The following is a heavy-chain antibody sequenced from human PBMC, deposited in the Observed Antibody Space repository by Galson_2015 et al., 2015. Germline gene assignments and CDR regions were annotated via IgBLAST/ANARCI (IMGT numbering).Heavy chain of an antibody. J-gene: IGHJ5*02. D-gene: IGHD2-2*01. CDR3: ARDGCSSTSCSHAKFDP. Sequence: TLSLTCTVSGGSISSGDYYWSWIRQPPGKGLEWIGYIYYSGSTYYNPSLKSRVTISVDTSKNQFSLKLSSVTAADTAVYYCARDGCSSTSCSHAKFDPWGQGTLVTVS. V-gene: IGHV4-30-4*01. CDR2: IYYSGST. CDR1: GGSISSGDYY.